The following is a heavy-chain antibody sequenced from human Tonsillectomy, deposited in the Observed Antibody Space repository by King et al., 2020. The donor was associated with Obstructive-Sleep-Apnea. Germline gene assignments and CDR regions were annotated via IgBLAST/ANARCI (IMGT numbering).Heavy chain of an antibody. J-gene: IGHJ6*02. Sequence: VQLQQWGAGLLKPSETLSLTCAVYGGSFSGYYWTWIRQPPGKGLEWIGEVNHGGSTNYNPSLKIRVTISVDTSKNQFSLKVSSVTAADTAVYYCARGEVGAATNYYYCALAVWGQGTTVTVSS. CDR1: GGSFSGYY. CDR2: VNHGGST. V-gene: IGHV4-34*01. CDR3: ARGEVGAATNYYYCALAV. D-gene: IGHD1-26*01.